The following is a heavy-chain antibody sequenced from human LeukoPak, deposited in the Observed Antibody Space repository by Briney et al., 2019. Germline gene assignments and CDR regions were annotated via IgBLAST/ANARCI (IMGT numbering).Heavy chain of an antibody. V-gene: IGHV1-46*01. CDR2: INPSGGST. D-gene: IGHD5-12*01. Sequence: ASVKVSCMASGYTFTSYYMHWVRQAPGQGLEWMGIINPSGGSTSYAQKFQGRVTMTRDTSTSTVYMELSSLRSEDTAVYYCARESGYSGYDYGNWFDPWGQGTLVTVSS. J-gene: IGHJ5*02. CDR1: GYTFTSYY. CDR3: ARESGYSGYDYGNWFDP.